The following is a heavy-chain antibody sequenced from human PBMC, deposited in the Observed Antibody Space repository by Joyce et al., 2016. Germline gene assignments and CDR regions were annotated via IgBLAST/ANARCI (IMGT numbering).Heavy chain of an antibody. CDR1: GFSFNSYS. J-gene: IGHJ3*02. V-gene: IGHV3-48*02. Sequence: QLVESGGGLVKPGGSLRLSCEAAGFSFNSYSMNWVRQGSGKGLEWISYISSTSGNIKYADSVEGRFSISRDNAKNSVFLQMNSLRDDDTAVYFCARDHSSRYGFDIWGQGTLVAVSS. D-gene: IGHD3-9*01. CDR2: ISSTSGNI. CDR3: ARDHSSRYGFDI.